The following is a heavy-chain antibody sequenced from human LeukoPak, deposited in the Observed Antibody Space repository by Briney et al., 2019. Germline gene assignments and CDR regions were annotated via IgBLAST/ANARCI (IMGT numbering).Heavy chain of an antibody. D-gene: IGHD3-16*02. Sequence: KPSETLSLTCAVYGGSFSGYYWSWIRQPPGKGLEWIGEINHSGSTNYNPSLKSRVTISVDTSKNQFSLKLSSVTAADTAVYYCARDQGIYDYVWGSYPPLDYWGQGTLVTVSS. J-gene: IGHJ4*02. CDR3: ARDQGIYDYVWGSYPPLDY. CDR1: GGSFSGYY. CDR2: INHSGST. V-gene: IGHV4-34*01.